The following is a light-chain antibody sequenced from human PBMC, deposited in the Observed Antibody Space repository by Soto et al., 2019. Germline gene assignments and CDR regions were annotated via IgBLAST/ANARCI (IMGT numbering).Light chain of an antibody. CDR3: SSYRSSSTPYVV. CDR2: DVS. Sequence: QSALTQPASVSGSPGQSITISCTGTSSDVGGYNYVSWYQQHPGKVPKLMIYDVSNRPSGVSNRFSGAKSGSTASLTISGLQAEDEADYYCSSYRSSSTPYVVFGGGTKLTVL. CDR1: SSDVGGYNY. J-gene: IGLJ2*01. V-gene: IGLV2-14*03.